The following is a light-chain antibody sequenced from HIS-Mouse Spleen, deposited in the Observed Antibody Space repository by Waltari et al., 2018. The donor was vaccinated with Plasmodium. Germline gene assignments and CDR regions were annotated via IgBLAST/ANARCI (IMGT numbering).Light chain of an antibody. CDR2: AAT. V-gene: IGKV1-17*03. CDR3: RQQNSYPRT. J-gene: IGKJ1*01. CDR1: QGISNY. Sequence: DIPMTHSPSAMSASVGDRVTITCRARQGISNYLAWFHQKPGKGPKRLIYAATSLQSGVPSRFSGSGSGTESTLTISSLQPEDGATYYCRQQNSYPRTFGEGTKVEIK.